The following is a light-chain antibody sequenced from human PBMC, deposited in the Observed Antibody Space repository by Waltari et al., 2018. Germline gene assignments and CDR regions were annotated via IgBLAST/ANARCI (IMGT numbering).Light chain of an antibody. CDR3: HTRGTGLYV. Sequence: QLVLTQSPSATASLGASVKLTCTLSSGHSNNAIAWHQQQPEKAPRYLMKVNRDGSHSKGDGIPVRFAGSSSGAERYLTISSLQSEDEADYYCHTRGTGLYVFGPGTKVTVL. J-gene: IGLJ1*01. CDR2: VNRDGSH. V-gene: IGLV4-69*01. CDR1: SGHSNNA.